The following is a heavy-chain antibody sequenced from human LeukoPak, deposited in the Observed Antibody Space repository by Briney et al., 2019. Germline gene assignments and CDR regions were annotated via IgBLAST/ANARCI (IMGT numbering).Heavy chain of an antibody. CDR3: ARGGRGYCSGGSCYPRH. V-gene: IGHV1-18*01. CDR2: ISAYNGNT. D-gene: IGHD2-15*01. CDR1: GYTFTSYG. J-gene: IGHJ4*02. Sequence: ASVKVSCKASGYTFTSYGISWVRQAPGQGPEWMGWISAYNGNTNYAQKLQGRVTMTTDTSTSTAYMELRSLRSDDTAVYCCARGGRGYCSGGSCYPRHWGQGTLVTVSS.